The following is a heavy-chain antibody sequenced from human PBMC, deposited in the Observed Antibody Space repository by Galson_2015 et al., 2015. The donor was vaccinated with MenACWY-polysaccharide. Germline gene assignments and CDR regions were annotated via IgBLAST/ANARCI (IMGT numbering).Heavy chain of an antibody. D-gene: IGHD5-12*01. CDR2: IKQDGSEK. Sequence: SLRLSCAASGFTFNNYWMSWVRQAPGKGLEWVANIKQDGSEKNYVDSVRGRFTSSRDNAKNSVYLQMNSLRAEDTAVCYCARIGYRGSGFDYWGQGILVTVSS. CDR3: ARIGYRGSGFDY. V-gene: IGHV3-7*01. J-gene: IGHJ4*02. CDR1: GFTFNNYW.